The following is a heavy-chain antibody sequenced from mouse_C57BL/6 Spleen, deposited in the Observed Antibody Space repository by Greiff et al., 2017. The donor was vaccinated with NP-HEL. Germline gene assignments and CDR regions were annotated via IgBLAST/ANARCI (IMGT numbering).Heavy chain of an antibody. Sequence: EVRLVESGGGLVKPGGSLKLSCAASGFTFSSYTMSWVRQTPEKRLEWVATISGGGGNTYYPDSVKGRFTISRDNAKNTLYLQMSSLRSEDTALYYCARQGYFDYWGQGTTLTVSS. CDR2: ISGGGGNT. CDR3: ARQGYFDY. CDR1: GFTFSSYT. V-gene: IGHV5-9*01. J-gene: IGHJ2*01.